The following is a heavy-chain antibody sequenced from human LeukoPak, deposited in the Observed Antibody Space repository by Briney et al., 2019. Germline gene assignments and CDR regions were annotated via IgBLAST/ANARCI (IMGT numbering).Heavy chain of an antibody. Sequence: GGSLRLSCAASGVTFSNNWMYWVRQAPGKGLVWASRINSDGSITGYADSVKGRFTISRDSAKNTLYLQMNSLRAEDTAVYYCAGDLKDWGQGTLVTVSS. CDR2: INSDGSIT. CDR3: AGDLKD. J-gene: IGHJ4*02. V-gene: IGHV3-74*01. CDR1: GVTFSNNW.